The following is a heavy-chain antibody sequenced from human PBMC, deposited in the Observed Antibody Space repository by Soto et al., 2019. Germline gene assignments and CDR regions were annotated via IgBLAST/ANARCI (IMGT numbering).Heavy chain of an antibody. D-gene: IGHD3-10*01. CDR1: GFTFSTCW. V-gene: IGHV3-7*01. CDR2: INQDGSER. J-gene: IGHJ4*02. Sequence: EVQLVESGGGLVQPGGSLRLSCAASGFTFSTCWMMWVRQAPGKGLEWLANINQDGSERYYVDSVKGRFTISRDNAKNSLYLQMNSLRAEDTAVYYCVKDNRGSYWGQGTLVTVSS. CDR3: VKDNRGSY.